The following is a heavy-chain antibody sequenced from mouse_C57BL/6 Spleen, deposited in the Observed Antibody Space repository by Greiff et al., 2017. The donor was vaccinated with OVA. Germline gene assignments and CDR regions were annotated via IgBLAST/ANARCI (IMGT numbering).Heavy chain of an antibody. J-gene: IGHJ3*01. V-gene: IGHV1-69*01. Sequence: QVQLQQPGAELVMPGASVKLSCKASGYTFTSYWMHWVKQRPGQGLEWIGEIDPSDSYTNYNQKFKGKSTLTVDKSSSTAYMQLSSLTSEDSAVYYCVRSYYGSSYVGPFAYWGQGTLVTVSA. CDR2: IDPSDSYT. D-gene: IGHD1-1*01. CDR3: VRSYYGSSYVGPFAY. CDR1: GYTFTSYW.